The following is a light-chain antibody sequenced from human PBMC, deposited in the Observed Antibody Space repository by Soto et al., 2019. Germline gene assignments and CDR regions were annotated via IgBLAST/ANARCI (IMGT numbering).Light chain of an antibody. CDR3: LQHSDYPFT. V-gene: IGKV1-17*01. Sequence: DIQMTQSPSSLSASVGDRVTTTCRASRGIRDALGWYQQKSGKVPKRLIYSASSLQNGVPSRFSGRGYGTEFTLTISSLQPEDFATYFCLQHSDYPFTFGQGTRLEI. CDR2: SAS. CDR1: RGIRDA. J-gene: IGKJ2*01.